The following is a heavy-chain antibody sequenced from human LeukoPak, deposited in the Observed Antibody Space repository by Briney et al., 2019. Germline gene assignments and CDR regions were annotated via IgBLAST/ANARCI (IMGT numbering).Heavy chain of an antibody. CDR1: GFTFSSYS. V-gene: IGHV3-21*01. D-gene: IGHD6-19*01. Sequence: GGSLRLSCAASGFTFSSYSMNWVRQAQGKGLEWVSSISSSSSYIYYADSVKGRFTISRDNAKNSLYLQMNSLRAEDTAVYYCAREWGIAVIDYWGQGTLVTVSS. CDR2: ISSSSSYI. CDR3: AREWGIAVIDY. J-gene: IGHJ4*02.